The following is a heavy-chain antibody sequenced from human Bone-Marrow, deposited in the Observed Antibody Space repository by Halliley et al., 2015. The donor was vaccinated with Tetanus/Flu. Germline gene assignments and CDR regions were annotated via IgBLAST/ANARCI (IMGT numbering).Heavy chain of an antibody. D-gene: IGHD3-3*01. CDR1: GGSISSYY. Sequence: LRLSCTVSGGSISSYYWSWIRQPPGKGLEWIGYIYYSGSTNYNPSLKSRVTISLDTSKNQFSLKLSSVTAADTAVYYCARGRFLEWLSMDVWGQGTTVIVSS. CDR2: IYYSGST. CDR3: ARGRFLEWLSMDV. V-gene: IGHV4-59*01. J-gene: IGHJ6*02.